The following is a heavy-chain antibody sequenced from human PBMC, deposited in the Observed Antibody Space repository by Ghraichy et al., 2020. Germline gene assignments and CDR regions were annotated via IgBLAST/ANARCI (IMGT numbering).Heavy chain of an antibody. CDR1: GFTFSSSA. CDR2: ISGSGYSS. J-gene: IGHJ5*02. Sequence: ETLSLTCAASGFTFSSSAMNWVRQAPGKGLECVSTISGSGYSSHYAHSVKGRFTISRDNSKNTLYLPMNSLRAEDTAIYYCAKNTSGVRGWFDPWGPGTLVTVSS. V-gene: IGHV3-23*01. CDR3: AKNTSGVRGWFDP. D-gene: IGHD6-19*01.